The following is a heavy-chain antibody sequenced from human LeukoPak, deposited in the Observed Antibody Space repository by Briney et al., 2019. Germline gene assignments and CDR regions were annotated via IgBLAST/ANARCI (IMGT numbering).Heavy chain of an antibody. D-gene: IGHD3-9*01. J-gene: IGHJ4*02. V-gene: IGHV4-39*07. CDR1: GASITSNTYF. CDR3: ARDVHDILPTY. Sequence: SETLSLTCTVSGASITSNTYFWAWIRQPPGKGLEWIGTISYTKSAYYNTSLRSRVTISVDTSKSQFSLKLSSVTAADTAVYYCARDVHDILPTYWGQGTLVTVSS. CDR2: ISYTKSA.